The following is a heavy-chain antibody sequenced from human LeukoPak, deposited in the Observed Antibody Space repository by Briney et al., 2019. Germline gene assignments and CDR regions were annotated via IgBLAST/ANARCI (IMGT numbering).Heavy chain of an antibody. CDR2: IYYSGST. D-gene: IGHD3-10*01. J-gene: IGHJ4*02. CDR3: ARYGSGGYYHYFDY. V-gene: IGHV4-59*01. CDR1: GDSISTYY. Sequence: PSETLSLTCTVSGDSISTYYWSWIRQPPGKGLEWIGYIYYSGSTSYNPSLKSRVTISLDTSKNQFSLKLSSVTAADTAVYYCARYGSGGYYHYFDYWGQGTLVTVSS.